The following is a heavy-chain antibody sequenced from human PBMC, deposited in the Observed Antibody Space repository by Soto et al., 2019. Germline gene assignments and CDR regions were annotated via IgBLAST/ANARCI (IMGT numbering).Heavy chain of an antibody. CDR3: SKGTTTSAFSAMDV. J-gene: IGHJ6*02. CDR1: GFTFSNNA. D-gene: IGHD1-1*01. CDR2: ISYDGSNK. V-gene: IGHV3-30-3*01. Sequence: QVQLVESGGGVVQPGRSLRLSCAASGFTFSNNAMDWVRQAPGKGLEWVAVISYDGSNKYIAESVKGRFTISRDNSKNTLFLQMNSLRAEDTAVYYGSKGTTTSAFSAMDVWGQGITVTVSS.